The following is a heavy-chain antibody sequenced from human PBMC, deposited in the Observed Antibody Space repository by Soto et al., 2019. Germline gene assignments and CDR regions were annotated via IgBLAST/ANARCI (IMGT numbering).Heavy chain of an antibody. CDR1: GFTFSSYA. CDR3: SRRGSGSYYDY. Sequence: EVQLLESGGSLVQPGGSLRLSCAASGFTFSSYAMRWVRQAPVKGLEWVSAISGSGDSTYYADSVKGRFTISRDNSKNTLHLQMNSLRAEDTAVYYCSRRGSGSYYDYWGQGTLVTVSS. J-gene: IGHJ4*02. D-gene: IGHD1-26*01. V-gene: IGHV3-23*01. CDR2: ISGSGDST.